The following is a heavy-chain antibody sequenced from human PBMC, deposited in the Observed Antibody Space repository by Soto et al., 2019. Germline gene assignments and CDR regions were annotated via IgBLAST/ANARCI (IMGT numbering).Heavy chain of an antibody. Sequence: SETLSLTCTVTGDSINNRSYYWGWIRQPPGKGLEWIGSIYYSVSTYNNPSLKSRVSMSVDTSKNQFSLKLRSVTAADTALYYCARQRTSVVTQAYFDSWGQGSLVTGSS. V-gene: IGHV4-39*01. CDR1: GDSINNRSYY. D-gene: IGHD2-21*02. CDR3: ARQRTSVVTQAYFDS. J-gene: IGHJ4*02. CDR2: IYYSVST.